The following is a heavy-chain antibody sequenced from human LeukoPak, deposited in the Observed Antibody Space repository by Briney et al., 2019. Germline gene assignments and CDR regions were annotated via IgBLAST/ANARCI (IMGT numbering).Heavy chain of an antibody. J-gene: IGHJ6*02. CDR2: ISGGGDT. CDR3: AGRGSGYYYGMNV. CDR1: GFTFSSYG. D-gene: IGHD3-10*01. Sequence: GGPLRLSCEAPGFTFSSYGMHWVRQAPGKGLEWVSIISGGGDTFYAGSVKGRFTISRDISKNTLYLQMNDLRGEDTAVYYCAGRGSGYYYGMNVWGQGTTVTVSS. V-gene: IGHV3-NL1*01.